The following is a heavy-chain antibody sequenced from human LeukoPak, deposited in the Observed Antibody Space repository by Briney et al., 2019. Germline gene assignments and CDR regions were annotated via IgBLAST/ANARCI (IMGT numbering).Heavy chain of an antibody. Sequence: SVKVSCKASGGTFSSYAISWVRQAPGQGLEWMGRIIPILGIANYAQKFQGRVTITADKSTSTAYMELSSLRSEDTAVYYRARGLLTGINWYFDLWGRGTLVTVSS. J-gene: IGHJ2*01. CDR1: GGTFSSYA. CDR3: ARGLLTGINWYFDL. D-gene: IGHD7-27*01. V-gene: IGHV1-69*04. CDR2: IIPILGIA.